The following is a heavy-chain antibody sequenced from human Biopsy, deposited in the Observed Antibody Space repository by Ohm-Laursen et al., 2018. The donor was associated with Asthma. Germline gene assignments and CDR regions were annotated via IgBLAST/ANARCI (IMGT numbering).Heavy chain of an antibody. CDR1: GVTFRNFG. J-gene: IGHJ4*02. Sequence: SLRLSCRASGVTFRNFGMHWVRQAPGKGLEWVAVISFDGSNEDYADSVKGRFTISRDNSKNTLFLEMNSLRPEDTAVYYCAKELFPGWELRRGPDSWGQGTLVTVSS. V-gene: IGHV3-30*18. CDR3: AKELFPGWELRRGPDS. D-gene: IGHD1-26*01. CDR2: ISFDGSNE.